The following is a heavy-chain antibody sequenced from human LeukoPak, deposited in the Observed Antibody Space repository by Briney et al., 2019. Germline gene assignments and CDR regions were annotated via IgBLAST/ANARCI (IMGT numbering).Heavy chain of an antibody. D-gene: IGHD1-7*01. CDR2: IYTSGST. J-gene: IGHJ4*02. CDR3: ALAGTGTTIDY. Sequence: SETLSLTCTVSGGSISSCSYYWRWIRQPAGEGLEWIGLIYTSGSTNYNPSPKTRVTISVDTSKNQCSLKLSSVTAAATAVYYCALAGTGTTIDYWGQGTLVTVSS. V-gene: IGHV4-61*02. CDR1: GGSISSCSYY.